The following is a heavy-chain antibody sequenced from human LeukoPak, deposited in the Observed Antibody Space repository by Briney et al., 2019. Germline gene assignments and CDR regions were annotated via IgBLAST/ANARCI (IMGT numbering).Heavy chain of an antibody. CDR3: AKDLGGEGGSGFPGY. Sequence: GGSLRLSCSAPGFTFSTYSITWVRQAPGKGLQWVSAISGSGGDTYYADSVKGRFTISRDNSKNTMYLQMNSLRVEDTAVYYCAKDLGGEGGSGFPGYWGQGTLVTVSS. V-gene: IGHV3-23*01. CDR1: GFTFSTYS. CDR2: ISGSGGDT. D-gene: IGHD3-10*01. J-gene: IGHJ4*02.